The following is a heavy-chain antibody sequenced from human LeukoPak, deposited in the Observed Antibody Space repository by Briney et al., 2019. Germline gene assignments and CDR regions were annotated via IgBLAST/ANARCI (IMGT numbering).Heavy chain of an antibody. Sequence: ASVKVSCKASGYTFSNYYIQWVRQAPGQGPEWMGWISAYNGNTNYAQKLQGRVTMTTDTSTSTAYMELRSLRSDDTAVYYCARVDGVLWGWFDPWGQGTLVTVSS. D-gene: IGHD3-16*01. CDR2: ISAYNGNT. CDR3: ARVDGVLWGWFDP. J-gene: IGHJ5*02. CDR1: GYTFSNYY. V-gene: IGHV1-18*04.